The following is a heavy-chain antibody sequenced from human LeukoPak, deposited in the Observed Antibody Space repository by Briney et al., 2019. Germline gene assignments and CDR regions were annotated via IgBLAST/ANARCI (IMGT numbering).Heavy chain of an antibody. D-gene: IGHD4-17*01. J-gene: IGHJ3*01. CDR2: ISDTGYWT. CDR1: GFTFSTHA. V-gene: IGHV3-23*01. CDR3: ARTYGDNVLSAFDV. Sequence: GGSLRLSCAASGFTFSTHAFSWVRQAPGQGLEWVSAISDTGYWTFYADSVKGRFAISRDNSKNTVFLQMNSLRAEDTAVYYCARTYGDNVLSAFDVWGQGTMVIVSS.